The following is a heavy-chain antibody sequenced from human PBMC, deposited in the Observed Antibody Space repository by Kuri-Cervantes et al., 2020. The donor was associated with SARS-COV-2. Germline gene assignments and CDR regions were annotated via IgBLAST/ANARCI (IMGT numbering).Heavy chain of an antibody. CDR1: GFTFSNYE. CDR3: ARDSGSSFDY. CDR2: ISNSGSTK. V-gene: IGHV3-48*01. Sequence: GGSLRLSCEASGFTFSNYEMSWVRQAPGKGLEWVSYISNSGSTKYYADSVKGRFTISRDNSKNTLYLQMNSLRAEDTAVYYCARDSGSSFDYWGQGTLVTVSS. D-gene: IGHD6-6*01. J-gene: IGHJ4*02.